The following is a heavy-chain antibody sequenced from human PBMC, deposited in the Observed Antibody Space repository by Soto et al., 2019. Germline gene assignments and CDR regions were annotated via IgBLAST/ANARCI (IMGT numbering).Heavy chain of an antibody. CDR2: ISSNGGST. Sequence: GGSLRLSCAASGFTFSSYAMHWVRQAPGKGLEYVSAISSNGGSTYYANSVKGRFTISRDNSKNTLYLQMGSLRAEDMAVYYCARGGRIAALSAGGNYYYYYMDVWGKGTTVTVSS. J-gene: IGHJ6*03. CDR3: ARGGRIAALSAGGNYYYYYMDV. D-gene: IGHD6-6*01. V-gene: IGHV3-64*01. CDR1: GFTFSSYA.